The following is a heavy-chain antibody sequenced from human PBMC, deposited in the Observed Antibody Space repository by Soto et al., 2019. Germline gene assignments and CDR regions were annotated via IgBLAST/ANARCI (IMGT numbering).Heavy chain of an antibody. D-gene: IGHD3-3*01. J-gene: IGHJ5*02. CDR3: ARQGPTDFWSGYYNNWFDP. CDR2: IYPVDFDT. Sequence: GESLKISCKGSGYSFTSYWIGWVRQMPGKGLDWIGFIYPVDFDTRYSPSFQGQVTISADKSISIAYLQWSSLKASDTAMYFCARQGPTDFWSGYYNNWFDPWGQGTLVTVSS. V-gene: IGHV5-51*01. CDR1: GYSFTSYW.